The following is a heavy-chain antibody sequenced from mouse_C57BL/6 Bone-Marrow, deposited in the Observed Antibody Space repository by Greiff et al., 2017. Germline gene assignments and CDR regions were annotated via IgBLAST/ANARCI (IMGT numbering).Heavy chain of an antibody. V-gene: IGHV5-12*01. D-gene: IGHD2-1*01. CDR3: ARIIYYGNSYAMDY. CDR1: GFTFSDYY. CDR2: ISNGGGST. Sequence: EVMLVESGGGLVQPGGSLKLSCAASGFTFSDYYMYWVRQTPEKRLEWVAYISNGGGSTYYPDTVKGRFTISRDNAKNPLYLQMSRLKSEDTAMYYCARIIYYGNSYAMDYWGQGTSVTVSS. J-gene: IGHJ4*01.